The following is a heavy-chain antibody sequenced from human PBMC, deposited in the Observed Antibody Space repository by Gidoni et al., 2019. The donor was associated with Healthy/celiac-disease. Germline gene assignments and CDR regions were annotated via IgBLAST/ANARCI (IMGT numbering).Heavy chain of an antibody. D-gene: IGHD3-3*01. Sequence: QVQLVESGGGVVQPGRSLRLSCAASGFTFSSYAMHWVRQAPGKGLEWVAVISYDGSNKYYADSVKGRFTISRDNSKNTLYLKMNSRRAEDTAVYYCAREILRPGGYYGMDVWGQGTTVTVSS. CDR3: AREILRPGGYYGMDV. CDR1: GFTFSSYA. CDR2: ISYDGSNK. V-gene: IGHV3-30-3*01. J-gene: IGHJ6*02.